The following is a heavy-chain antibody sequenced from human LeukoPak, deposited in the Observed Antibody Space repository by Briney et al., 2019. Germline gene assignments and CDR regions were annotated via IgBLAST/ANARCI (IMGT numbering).Heavy chain of an antibody. Sequence: SETLSLTCSVSGGSISVYYWSWIRQPPGKGLEWIGYMHHSGRTNYNPSLKSRVTISVDTSKNKFSLNLNSVTAADTAVYYCARSIYGDYVRDYWGQGTLVTVSS. CDR1: GGSISVYY. D-gene: IGHD4-17*01. CDR2: MHHSGRT. J-gene: IGHJ4*02. V-gene: IGHV4-59*01. CDR3: ARSIYGDYVRDY.